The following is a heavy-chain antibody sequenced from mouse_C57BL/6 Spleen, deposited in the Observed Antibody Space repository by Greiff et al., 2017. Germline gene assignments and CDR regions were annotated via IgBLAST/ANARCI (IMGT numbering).Heavy chain of an antibody. V-gene: IGHV1-4*01. CDR2: INPSSGYT. CDR1: GYTFTSYT. CDR3: ARSAYYGSSYEAYYFDY. J-gene: IGHJ2*01. D-gene: IGHD1-1*01. Sequence: QVQLKQSGAELARPGASVKMSCKASGYTFTSYTMHWVKQRPGQGLEWIGYINPSSGYTKYNQKFKDKATLTADKSSSTAYMQLSSLTSEDSAVYYCARSAYYGSSYEAYYFDYWGQGTTLTVSS.